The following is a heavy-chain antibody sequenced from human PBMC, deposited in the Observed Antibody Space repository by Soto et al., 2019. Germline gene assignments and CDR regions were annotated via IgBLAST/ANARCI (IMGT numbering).Heavy chain of an antibody. V-gene: IGHV1-18*01. CDR2: ISACNGYT. J-gene: IGHJ4*02. Sequence: QVQLVQSGAEVKKPGASVKVSCKASGYTFITNGISWVRQAPGQGLEWMGWISACNGYTNYAKKFQGRITMTTDTSTTTAYMELRSLRSDDTAVYYCARDANDYSISGVDYWGQGTLVTVSS. CDR1: GYTFITNG. CDR3: ARDANDYSISGVDY. D-gene: IGHD4-4*01.